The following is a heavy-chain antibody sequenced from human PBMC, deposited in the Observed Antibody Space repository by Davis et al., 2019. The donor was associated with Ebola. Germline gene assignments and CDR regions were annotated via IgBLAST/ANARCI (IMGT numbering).Heavy chain of an antibody. CDR1: GFTFSNFW. CDR2: IKTDGSMT. V-gene: IGHV3-74*01. J-gene: IGHJ4*02. Sequence: PGGSLRLSCAASGFTFSNFWMHWVRQSPGKGLVWVSRIKTDGSMTGYGDSVKGRFTISRDNSKNTLYLQMNSLRAEDTAVYYCAKDVPAHYDFWSGYLNWGQGTLVTVSS. CDR3: AKDVPAHYDFWSGYLN. D-gene: IGHD3-3*01.